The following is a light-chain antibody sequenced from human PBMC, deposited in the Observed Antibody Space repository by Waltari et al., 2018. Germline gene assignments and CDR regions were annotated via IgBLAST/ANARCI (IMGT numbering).Light chain of an antibody. J-gene: IGKJ4*01. CDR2: DSS. Sequence: EIVLTQSPATLSLSPGERATLSCRASQSVSSYLGWYQQKPGQAPRLLISDSSNRATGIPARFSGSGSATDFTLTISSLEPEDFAVYYCQQRHSWPLTFGGGTRVEI. V-gene: IGKV3-11*01. CDR3: QQRHSWPLT. CDR1: QSVSSY.